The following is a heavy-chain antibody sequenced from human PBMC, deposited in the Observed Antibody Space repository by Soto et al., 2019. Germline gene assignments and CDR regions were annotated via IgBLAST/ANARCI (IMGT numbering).Heavy chain of an antibody. D-gene: IGHD3-10*01. V-gene: IGHV6-1*01. CDR1: GDSVSSHSSA. Sequence: QTLSLTCAISGDSVSSHSSAWNWISQSPSRGLEWLGRKYYRSKLHNDYSVSVKSRITINPDTSKNQFSLQLNSVTPEDTAVYYCARDTLWFGELYGMDVWGQGTTVTVSS. CDR2: KYYRSKLHN. CDR3: ARDTLWFGELYGMDV. J-gene: IGHJ6*01.